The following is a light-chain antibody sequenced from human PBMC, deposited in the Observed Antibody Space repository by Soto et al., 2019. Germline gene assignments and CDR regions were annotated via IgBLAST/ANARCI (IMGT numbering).Light chain of an antibody. CDR3: QQSYGIPQT. Sequence: IQLTQSPSSLSASVGDRVTITCRTSQNVNRYLNWYQEQPGKAPKLLIYAASILQSGVPSRFSGSGSGTDFTLAISSLQPEDFTPYSSQQSYGIPQTFGPGTKVEIK. V-gene: IGKV1-39*01. CDR1: QNVNRY. J-gene: IGKJ1*01. CDR2: AAS.